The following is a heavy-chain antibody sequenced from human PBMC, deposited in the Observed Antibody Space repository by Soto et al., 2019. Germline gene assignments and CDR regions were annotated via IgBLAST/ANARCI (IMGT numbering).Heavy chain of an antibody. CDR1: GYSISSGYF. CDR3: ATSQKGYNWNYFDH. D-gene: IGHD1-20*01. J-gene: IGHJ4*02. V-gene: IGHV4-38-2*01. Sequence: ETLSLTCAVSGYSISSGYFWGWIRQPPGKGLEYIGSIYHSGTTYYNPSLKSRVTISVDTSKNQFSLKLSSVTAADTAVYYCATSQKGYNWNYFDHWGQGALVTVSS. CDR2: IYHSGTT.